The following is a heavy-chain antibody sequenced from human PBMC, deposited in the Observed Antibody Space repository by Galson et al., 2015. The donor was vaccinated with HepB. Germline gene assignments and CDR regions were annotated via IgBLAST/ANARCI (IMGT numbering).Heavy chain of an antibody. D-gene: IGHD4-17*01. J-gene: IGHJ4*02. CDR3: AKSWATVSPNY. CDR2: ITDSGDTT. Sequence: SLRLSCAASGFSFSNDGMSWVRQAPGKGLEWVSAITDSGDTTFYADSVKGRFTISRDNSRSTLYLQMSNLRAEDTAVYYCAKSWATVSPNYWGQGTLVTVSS. V-gene: IGHV3-23*01. CDR1: GFSFSNDG.